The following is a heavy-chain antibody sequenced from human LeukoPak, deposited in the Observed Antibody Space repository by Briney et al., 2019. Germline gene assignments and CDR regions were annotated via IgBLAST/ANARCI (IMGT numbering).Heavy chain of an antibody. Sequence: PGGSLRLSCAASGFTFSSYWMSWVRQAPGKGLEWIGEINHSGGTNYNPSLKSRVTISVDTSKNQFSLKLSSVTAADTAVYYCARGERYSSSWYRVAYYYGMDVWGQGTTVTVSS. CDR3: ARGERYSSSWYRVAYYYGMDV. V-gene: IGHV4-34*01. CDR1: GFTFSSYW. J-gene: IGHJ6*02. D-gene: IGHD6-13*01. CDR2: INHSGGT.